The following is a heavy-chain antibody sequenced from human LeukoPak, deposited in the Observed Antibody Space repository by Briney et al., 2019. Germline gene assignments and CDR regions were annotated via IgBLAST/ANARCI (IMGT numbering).Heavy chain of an antibody. Sequence: GGSLRLPCAASGFTFSSYVMHWVRQAPGKGLEWVAGISYDGTNKHYADSVKGRFTISRDNSKNTLFLQMNSLRPEDTAVHYCAKRGYSGYDLDYWGQGTLVTVSS. J-gene: IGHJ4*02. CDR1: GFTFSSYV. CDR3: AKRGYSGYDLDY. D-gene: IGHD5-12*01. V-gene: IGHV3-30*18. CDR2: ISYDGTNK.